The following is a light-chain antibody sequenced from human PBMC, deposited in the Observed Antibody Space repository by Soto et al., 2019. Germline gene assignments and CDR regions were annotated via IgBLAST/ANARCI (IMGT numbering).Light chain of an antibody. V-gene: IGKV1-39*01. CDR2: DAS. CDR3: QQSYSTPPT. CDR1: QHISHY. J-gene: IGKJ1*01. Sequence: DIQMTQSPSSLSASVGDRVTITCQASQHISHYLNWYQQRPGKAPKLLIYDASNLKTGVPSRFTGSGSGTDFTLTISSLQPEDFATYYCQQSYSTPPTFGQGTKVDIK.